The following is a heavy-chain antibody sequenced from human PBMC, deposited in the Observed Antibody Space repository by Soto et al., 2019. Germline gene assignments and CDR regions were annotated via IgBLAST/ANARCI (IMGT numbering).Heavy chain of an antibody. J-gene: IGHJ4*02. D-gene: IGHD3-9*01. V-gene: IGHV3-43*01. Sequence: PGGSLRLSCAASGLTFDDYTMHWVRQAPGKGLEWVSLISWDGGSTYYADSVKGRFTISRDNSKNSLYLQMNSLRTEDTALYYCAKDTGYFDWSFDYWGQGTLVTVSS. CDR2: ISWDGGST. CDR3: AKDTGYFDWSFDY. CDR1: GLTFDDYT.